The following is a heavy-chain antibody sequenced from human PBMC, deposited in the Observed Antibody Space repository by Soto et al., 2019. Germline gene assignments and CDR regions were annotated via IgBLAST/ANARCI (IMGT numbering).Heavy chain of an antibody. CDR1: GGSISSGDYY. CDR2: IYYSGST. CDR3: ASRPLYCSSTSCYFDY. D-gene: IGHD2-2*01. V-gene: IGHV4-30-4*01. Sequence: SETLSLTCTVSGGSISSGDYYWSWIHQPPGKGLEWIGYIYYSGSTYYNPSLKSRVTISVDTSKNQFSLKLSSVTAADTAVYYCASRPLYCSSTSCYFDYWGQGTLVTVSS. J-gene: IGHJ4*02.